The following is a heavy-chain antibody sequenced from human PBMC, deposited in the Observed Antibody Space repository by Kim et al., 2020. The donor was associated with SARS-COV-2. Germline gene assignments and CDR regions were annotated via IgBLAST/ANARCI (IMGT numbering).Heavy chain of an antibody. CDR1: GFSFSTYC. D-gene: IGHD1-1*01. CDR2: TKTDGSST. CDR3: ARVAYRTDGYNSYFDF. J-gene: IGHJ4*02. V-gene: IGHV3-74*01. Sequence: GGSLRLSCAASGFSFSTYCMHWVRQAPGKGLVWVSLTKTDGSSTNYADSVKGRFTISRDNAKNTLYLQMNSLRAEDTAFYYCARVAYRTDGYNSYFDFWGQGALVTVSS.